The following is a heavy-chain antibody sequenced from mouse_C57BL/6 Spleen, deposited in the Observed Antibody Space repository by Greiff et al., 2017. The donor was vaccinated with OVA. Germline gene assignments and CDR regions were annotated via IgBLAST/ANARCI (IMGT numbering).Heavy chain of an antibody. Sequence: VQLQQSGPGMVKPSQSLSLTCTVTGYSITSGYDWHWIRHFPGNKLEWMGYISYSGSTNYNPSLKSRISITHDTSKNHFFLKLNSVTTEDTATYYCARDYGNPAWFAYWGQGTLVTVSA. CDR1: GYSITSGYD. J-gene: IGHJ3*01. CDR2: ISYSGST. V-gene: IGHV3-1*01. CDR3: ARDYGNPAWFAY. D-gene: IGHD2-1*01.